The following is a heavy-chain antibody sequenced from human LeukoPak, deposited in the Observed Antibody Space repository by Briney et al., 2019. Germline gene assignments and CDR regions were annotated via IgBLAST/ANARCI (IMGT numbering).Heavy chain of an antibody. J-gene: IGHJ4*02. CDR3: ARGSRYCSSTSCWEFDY. V-gene: IGHV1-2*02. Sequence: ASVKVSCKASGYTFTGYYMHWVRQAPGQGLEWMGWINPNSGGTNYAQKFQGRVTMTRDTSIRTAYMELSRLRSDDTAVYYCARGSRYCSSTSCWEFDYWGQGTLVTVSS. CDR2: INPNSGGT. CDR1: GYTFTGYY. D-gene: IGHD2-2*01.